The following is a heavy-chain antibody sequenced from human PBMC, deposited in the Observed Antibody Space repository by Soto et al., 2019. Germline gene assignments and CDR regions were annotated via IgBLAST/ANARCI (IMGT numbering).Heavy chain of an antibody. CDR3: ARLQRDCNKTSCYYADH. Sequence: PGETLKVSCRAAGCDFNYNWFGWVRQLPGRGLEWEGFMYPGDSDSRYNPSLQGHVTLSVDVNVSTAFIQWRSLETSVTGMYFCARLQRDCNKTSCYYADHWGQGTQVTVSS. V-gene: IGHV5-51*01. CDR2: MYPGDSDS. CDR1: GCDFNYNW. J-gene: IGHJ4*02. D-gene: IGHD3-3*01.